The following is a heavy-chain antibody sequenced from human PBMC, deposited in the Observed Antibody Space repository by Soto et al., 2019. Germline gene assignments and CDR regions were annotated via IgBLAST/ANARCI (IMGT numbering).Heavy chain of an antibody. D-gene: IGHD4-17*01. J-gene: IGHJ4*02. CDR3: TSAGKPLERWTTVTTWDY. V-gene: IGHV3-49*03. CDR2: IRSKAYGGTT. CDR1: GFTFGDYA. Sequence: GGSLRLSCTASGFTFGDYAMSWFRQAPGKGLEWVGFIRSKAYGGTTEYAASVKGRFTISRDDSKSIAYLQMNSLKTEDTAVYYCTSAGKPLERWTTVTTWDYWGQGTLVTVSS.